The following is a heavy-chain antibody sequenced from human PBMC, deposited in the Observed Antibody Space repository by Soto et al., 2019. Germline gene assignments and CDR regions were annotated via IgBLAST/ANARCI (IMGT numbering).Heavy chain of an antibody. Sequence: SETLSLTCAVYGGSFSGYYWSWIRQPPGKGLEWIGEINHSGSTNYNPSLKSRVTISVDTSKNQFSLKLSSVTAADTAVYYCARGGIVVVVAADSLKNWFDLWGQGTLVTVSS. CDR1: GGSFSGYY. D-gene: IGHD2-15*01. CDR2: INHSGST. CDR3: ARGGIVVVVAADSLKNWFDL. V-gene: IGHV4-34*01. J-gene: IGHJ5*02.